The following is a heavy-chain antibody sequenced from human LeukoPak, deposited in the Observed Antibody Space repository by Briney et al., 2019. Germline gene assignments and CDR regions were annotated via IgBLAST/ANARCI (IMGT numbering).Heavy chain of an antibody. CDR3: ARVVLGRRWLQTSYYYGMDV. Sequence: GASVKVSCKASGYTFTSYYMHWVRQAPGQGLEWMGGIIPIFGTANYAQKFQGRVTITADESTSTAYLELSSLTSEDTAVYYCARVVLGRRWLQTSYYYGMDVWGQGTTVTVS. D-gene: IGHD5-24*01. CDR2: IIPIFGTA. V-gene: IGHV1-69*13. J-gene: IGHJ6*02. CDR1: GYTFTSYY.